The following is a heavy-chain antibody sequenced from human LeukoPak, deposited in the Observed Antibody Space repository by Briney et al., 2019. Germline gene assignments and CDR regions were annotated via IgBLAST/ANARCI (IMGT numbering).Heavy chain of an antibody. CDR1: GGSISSGGYY. CDR3: ARAPSAKNSSPYFFDY. Sequence: SETLSHTCTVSGGSISSGGYYWSWIRQHPGKGLEWIGYIYYSGSTYYNPSLKSRVTISVDTSKNQFSLKLSSVTAADTAVYYCARAPSAKNSSPYFFDYWGQGTLVTVSS. V-gene: IGHV4-31*03. CDR2: IYYSGST. J-gene: IGHJ4*02. D-gene: IGHD6-6*01.